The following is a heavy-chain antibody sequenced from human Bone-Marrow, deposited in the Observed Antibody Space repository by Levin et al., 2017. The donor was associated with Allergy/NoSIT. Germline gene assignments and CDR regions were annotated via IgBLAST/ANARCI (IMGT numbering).Heavy chain of an antibody. D-gene: IGHD3-10*01. V-gene: IGHV3-7*04. CDR2: IKQDGSEK. CDR3: ARVWFGELLEGGWYFDL. Sequence: GESLKISCAASGFTFSSYWMSWVRQAPGKGLEWVANIKQDGSEKYYVDSVKGRFTISRDNAKNSLYLQMNSLRAEDTAVYYCARVWFGELLEGGWYFDLWGRGTLVTVSS. CDR1: GFTFSSYW. J-gene: IGHJ2*01.